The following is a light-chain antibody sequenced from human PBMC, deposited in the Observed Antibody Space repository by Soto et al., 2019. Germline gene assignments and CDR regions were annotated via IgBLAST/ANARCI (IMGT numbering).Light chain of an antibody. V-gene: IGKV1-5*03. CDR2: KAS. CDR3: QQYNRFPT. J-gene: IGKJ1*01. Sequence: DIQMTQSPSTLSASVGDRGTITCRASQSIRSCLAWYQQKPGKAPKLLIYKASSLESGDPSRFRGSGSGTEFPLTIRSLQLDDFATYYCQQYNRFPTFGQVTKVELK. CDR1: QSIRSC.